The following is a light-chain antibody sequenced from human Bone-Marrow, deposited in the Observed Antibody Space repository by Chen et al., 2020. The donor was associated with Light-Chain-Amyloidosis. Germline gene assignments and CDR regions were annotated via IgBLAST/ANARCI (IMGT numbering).Light chain of an antibody. CDR1: NIGSTS. Sequence: SYVLTQPSSMSVAPGQTATIACGGNNIGSTSVHWYQQTPGQAPLLVVYDDSDRPSGIPERLSGYNSGNTATLTISRVEAGDEADYYGQVWDRSSERPVFGGGTKLTVL. CDR2: DDS. CDR3: QVWDRSSERPV. V-gene: IGLV3-21*02. J-gene: IGLJ3*02.